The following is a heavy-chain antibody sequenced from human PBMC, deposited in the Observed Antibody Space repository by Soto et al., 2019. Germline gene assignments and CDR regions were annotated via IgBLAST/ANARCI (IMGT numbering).Heavy chain of an antibody. CDR2: IKQDGSEK. CDR1: GFTFSSYW. V-gene: IGHV3-7*01. D-gene: IGHD2-2*01. Sequence: EVQLVESGGGLVQPGGSLRLSCAASGFTFSSYWMSWVRQAPGKGLEWVANIKQDGSEKYYVDSVKGRFTISRDNAKNSLYLQMNSLRAEDTAVYYCARPLGNIVVVPAAWDYWGQGTLVTVSS. CDR3: ARPLGNIVVVPAAWDY. J-gene: IGHJ4*02.